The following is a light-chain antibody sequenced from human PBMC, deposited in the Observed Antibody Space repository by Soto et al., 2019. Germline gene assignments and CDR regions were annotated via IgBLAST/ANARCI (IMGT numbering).Light chain of an antibody. CDR3: SSYTSSSRV. CDR1: SSDVGGYNY. CDR2: EVS. J-gene: IGLJ1*01. V-gene: IGLV2-14*01. Sequence: QSALTQPAPVSGSPGQSITISCTGTSSDVGGYNYVSWYQQHPGKAPKLMIYEVSNRPSGVSNRFSGSKSGNTASLTISGLQAEDEADYYCSSYTSSSRVFGTGTKLTVL.